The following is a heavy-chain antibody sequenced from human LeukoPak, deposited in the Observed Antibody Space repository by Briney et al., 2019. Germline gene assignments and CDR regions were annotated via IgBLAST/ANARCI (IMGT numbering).Heavy chain of an antibody. CDR1: GGSFSGYY. D-gene: IGHD6-13*01. J-gene: IGHJ4*02. V-gene: IGHV4-34*01. Sequence: SETLSLTCAVYGGSFSGYYWSWIRQPPGKGPEWIGEINHSGSTNYNPSLKSRVTISVDTSKNQFSLKLSSVTAADTAVYYCARRRYSSYFDYWGQGTLVTVSS. CDR2: INHSGST. CDR3: ARRRYSSYFDY.